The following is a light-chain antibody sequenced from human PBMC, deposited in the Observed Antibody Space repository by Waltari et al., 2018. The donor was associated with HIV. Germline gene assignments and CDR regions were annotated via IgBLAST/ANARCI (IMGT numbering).Light chain of an antibody. CDR3: CSYADGYTWI. V-gene: IGLV2-11*01. J-gene: IGLJ2*01. CDR2: DIN. Sequence: QSALTQPRSVSASPGPSVTIPSPGPNRDFGSHTYDSWYQQHPGQAPKLIIYDINKRSSGVPGRFSGSKSGNMASLAISGLQAEDEADYYCCSYADGYTWIFGGGTKLTVL. CDR1: NRDFGSHTY.